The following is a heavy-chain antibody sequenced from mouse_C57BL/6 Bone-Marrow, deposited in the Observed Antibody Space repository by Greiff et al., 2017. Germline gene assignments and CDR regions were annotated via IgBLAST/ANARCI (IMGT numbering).Heavy chain of an antibody. CDR3: ASGYGSRPWAIDY. CDR1: GYTFTSYG. Sequence: VQLQESGAELARPGASVKLSCKASGYTFTSYGISWVKQRPGQGLEWIGEIYPRSGNTYYNEKFKGKATLTADKSSSTAYMELRSLTSEDSAVYFCASGYGSRPWAIDYWGQGTSVTVSS. V-gene: IGHV1-81*01. CDR2: IYPRSGNT. J-gene: IGHJ4*01. D-gene: IGHD1-1*01.